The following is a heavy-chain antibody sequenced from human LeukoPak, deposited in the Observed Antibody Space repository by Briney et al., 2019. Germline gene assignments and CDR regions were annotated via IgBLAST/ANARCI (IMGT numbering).Heavy chain of an antibody. V-gene: IGHV4-59*01. CDR2: IYYSGST. Sequence: SETLSLTCTVSGGSISSYYWSWIRQPPGKGLEWIGYIYYSGSTNYNPSLKSRVTISVDTSKNQFSLKLSSVTAADTAVYYCARARGYSYGEVYMDVWGKGTTVTISS. CDR1: GGSISSYY. J-gene: IGHJ6*03. D-gene: IGHD5-18*01. CDR3: ARARGYSYGEVYMDV.